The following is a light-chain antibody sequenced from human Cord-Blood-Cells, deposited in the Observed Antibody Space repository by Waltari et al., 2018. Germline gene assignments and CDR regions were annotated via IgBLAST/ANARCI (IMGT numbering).Light chain of an antibody. CDR1: SSDVGRYNL. V-gene: IGLV2-23*02. CDR3: CSYAGSSTFYV. CDR2: GVS. J-gene: IGLJ1*01. Sequence: QSALTQPASVSGSPGQSITISCTGTSSDVGRYNLVSWYQQHPGKAPKLMIYGVSKRPSGVSNRFSGHKSGNTASLTISGLQAEDEADYYCCSYAGSSTFYVFGTGTKVTVL.